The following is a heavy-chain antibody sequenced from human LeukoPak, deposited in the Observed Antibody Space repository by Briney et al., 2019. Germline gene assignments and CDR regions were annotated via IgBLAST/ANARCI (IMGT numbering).Heavy chain of an antibody. CDR2: IWSDGSNK. CDR3: AREMVRGVTHNGIDV. V-gene: IGHV3-33*01. D-gene: IGHD3-10*01. Sequence: GGSLRLSCAASGFTFSSYAMHWVRQAPGKGLEWVAVIWSDGSNKNYADSVKGRFTISRDNSKNTLYLQVNSLRAEDTAVYYCAREMVRGVTHNGIDVWGQGTTVTVSS. CDR1: GFTFSSYA. J-gene: IGHJ6*02.